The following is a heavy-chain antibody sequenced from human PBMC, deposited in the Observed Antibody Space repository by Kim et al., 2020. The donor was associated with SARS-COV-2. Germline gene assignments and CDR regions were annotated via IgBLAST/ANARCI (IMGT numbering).Heavy chain of an antibody. V-gene: IGHV1-24*01. Sequence: ASVKVSCKVSGYTLTELSMHWVRQAPGKGLEWMGGFDPEDGETIYAQKFQGRVTMTEDTSTDTAYMELSSLRSEDTAVYYCATVPRRRYFDWLYSFDAFDIWGQGTMVTVSS. J-gene: IGHJ3*02. D-gene: IGHD3-9*01. CDR3: ATVPRRRYFDWLYSFDAFDI. CDR2: FDPEDGET. CDR1: GYTLTELS.